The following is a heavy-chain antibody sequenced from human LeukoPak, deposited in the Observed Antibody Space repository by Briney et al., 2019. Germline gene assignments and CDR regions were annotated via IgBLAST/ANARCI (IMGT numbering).Heavy chain of an antibody. CDR3: ARVGNDYVLDY. V-gene: IGHV3-48*03. D-gene: IGHD3-16*01. CDR1: GFTFSSYE. Sequence: GGSLRLSCAASGFTFSSYEMNWVRQAPGKGLELDSYISSSGSTIYYADSVKGRFTISRDNAKNSLYLQMNSLRAEDTAVYYCARVGNDYVLDYWGQGTLVTVSS. J-gene: IGHJ4*02. CDR2: ISSSGSTI.